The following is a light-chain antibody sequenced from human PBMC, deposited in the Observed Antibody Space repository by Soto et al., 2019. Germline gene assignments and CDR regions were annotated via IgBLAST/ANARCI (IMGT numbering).Light chain of an antibody. V-gene: IGKV3-15*01. J-gene: IGKJ2*01. Sequence: EIVMTQSPATLSVSPGDRATLSCRASQSIANSLAWYQQKPGQAPRLLIYGASTRSSGIPARFSGSGSGTEFTLTISSLQSEDFAVYYCQQSYSTPYTFGQGTKLEIK. CDR1: QSIANS. CDR2: GAS. CDR3: QQSYSTPYT.